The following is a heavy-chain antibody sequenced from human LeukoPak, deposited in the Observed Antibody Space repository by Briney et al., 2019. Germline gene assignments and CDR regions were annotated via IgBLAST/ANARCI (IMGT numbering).Heavy chain of an antibody. CDR3: AKEYYYDSSGYESNY. D-gene: IGHD3-22*01. V-gene: IGHV3-30-3*01. Sequence: GGSLRLSCAASGFTFSSYAMHWVRQAPGKGLEWVAVISYDGSSKYYADSVKGRFTISRDNSKNTLYLQMNSLRAEDTAVYYCAKEYYYDSSGYESNYWGQGTLVTVSS. CDR2: ISYDGSSK. CDR1: GFTFSSYA. J-gene: IGHJ4*02.